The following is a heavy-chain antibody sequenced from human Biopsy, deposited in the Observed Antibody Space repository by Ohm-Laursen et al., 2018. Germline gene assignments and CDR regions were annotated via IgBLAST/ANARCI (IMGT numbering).Heavy chain of an antibody. J-gene: IGHJ3*02. CDR1: GGTFSSYA. CDR3: ARDPGYDFWSGSDPFDI. Sequence: ASVKVSCKASGGTFSSYAISWVRQAPGQGLEWMGWISTYNDDTNIAQKFQGRVSMTTDISTRTAYMELRSLRSGDTAIYFCARDPGYDFWSGSDPFDIWGQGTLVTVS. CDR2: ISTYNDDT. V-gene: IGHV1-18*01. D-gene: IGHD3-3*01.